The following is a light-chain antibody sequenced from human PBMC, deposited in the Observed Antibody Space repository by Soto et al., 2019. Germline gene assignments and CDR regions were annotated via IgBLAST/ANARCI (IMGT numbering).Light chain of an antibody. V-gene: IGKV3-20*01. Sequence: EIVLTQSPGTLSLSPGERATLSCRASQSVSSSYLAWYQQKPGQAPRLLIYGASSRVTGIPDRFSGSGSGTDFTRTISRLEPEDVAVYYCQQYGSSPLLTFGGGTKVEIK. CDR3: QQYGSSPLLT. J-gene: IGKJ4*01. CDR2: GAS. CDR1: QSVSSSY.